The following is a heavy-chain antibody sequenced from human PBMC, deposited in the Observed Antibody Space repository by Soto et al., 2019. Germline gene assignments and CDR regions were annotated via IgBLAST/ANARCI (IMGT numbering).Heavy chain of an antibody. J-gene: IGHJ4*02. CDR1: GGTFSSYA. CDR3: ARKTLYCSGGSCYQTTSQYYFDY. Sequence: QVQLVQSGAEVKKPGSSVKVSCKASGGTFSSYAISWVRQAPGQGLEWMGGIIPTFGTANYAQKFQGRVTITADKSTSTAYMELSSLRSEDTAVYYCARKTLYCSGGSCYQTTSQYYFDYWGQGTLVTVSS. V-gene: IGHV1-69*06. D-gene: IGHD2-15*01. CDR2: IIPTFGTA.